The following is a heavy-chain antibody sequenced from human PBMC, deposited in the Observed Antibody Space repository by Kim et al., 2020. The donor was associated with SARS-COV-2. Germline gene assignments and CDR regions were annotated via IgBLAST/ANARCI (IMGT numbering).Heavy chain of an antibody. CDR2: IYYSGST. Sequence: SETLSLTCTVSGGSVSSGSYYWSWIRQPPGKGLEWIGYIYYSGSTNYNPSLKSRVTISVDTSKNQFSLKLSSVTAADTAVYYCARVGRYGDYPVGYWGQGTLVTVSS. CDR3: ARVGRYGDYPVGY. V-gene: IGHV4-61*01. CDR1: GGSVSSGSYY. J-gene: IGHJ4*02. D-gene: IGHD4-17*01.